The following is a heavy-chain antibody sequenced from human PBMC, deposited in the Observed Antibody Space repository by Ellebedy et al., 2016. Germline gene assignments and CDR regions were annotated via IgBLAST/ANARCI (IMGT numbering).Heavy chain of an antibody. CDR1: GFTFSSYA. Sequence: GGSLRLSCAASGFTFSSYAMSWVRQAPGKGLEWVSAISGSGGSTYYADSVKGRFTIARDNSKNTLYLQMNSLRAEAKAVYYCAKVRRRSYDSSGYIYWGQGTLVTVSS. J-gene: IGHJ4*02. D-gene: IGHD3-22*01. CDR3: AKVRRRSYDSSGYIY. CDR2: ISGSGGST. V-gene: IGHV3-23*01.